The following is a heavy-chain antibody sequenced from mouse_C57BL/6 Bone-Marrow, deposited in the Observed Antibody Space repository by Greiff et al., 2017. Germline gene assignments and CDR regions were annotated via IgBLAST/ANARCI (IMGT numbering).Heavy chain of an antibody. J-gene: IGHJ4*01. Sequence: VQLQQPGAELVMPGASVKLSCKASGYTFTSYWMHWVKQRPGQGLEWIGEIDPSDSYTNYNQKFKGKSTLTVDKYSSTAYMQLSSLTSEDAAVYYCARGLLRRAMDYWGQGTSVTVSS. CDR1: GYTFTSYW. CDR2: IDPSDSYT. CDR3: ARGLLRRAMDY. D-gene: IGHD2-3*01. V-gene: IGHV1-69*01.